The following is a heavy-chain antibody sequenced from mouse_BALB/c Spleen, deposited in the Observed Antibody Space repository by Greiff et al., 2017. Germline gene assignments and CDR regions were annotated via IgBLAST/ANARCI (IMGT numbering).Heavy chain of an antibody. CDR2: IDPYDSET. Sequence: QVQLQQSGAELMKPGASVKISCKATGYTFSSYWIEWVKQRPGHGLEWIGRIDPYDSETHYNQKFKDKAILTVDKSSSTAYMQLSSLTSEDSAVYYCARSPGGFFFDYWGQGTTLTVSS. CDR3: ARSPGGFFFDY. CDR1: GYTFSSYW. J-gene: IGHJ2*01. D-gene: IGHD4-1*01. V-gene: IGHV1-61*01.